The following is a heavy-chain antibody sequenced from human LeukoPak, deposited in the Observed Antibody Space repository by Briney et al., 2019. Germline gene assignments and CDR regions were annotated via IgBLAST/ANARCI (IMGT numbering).Heavy chain of an antibody. V-gene: IGHV4-34*01. D-gene: IGHD3-3*01. CDR2: VNHSGST. CDR1: GGSFSGYY. J-gene: IGHJ6*03. Sequence: SETLSLTCAVYGGSFSGYYWCWLRAPPGKGLGWFGEVNHSGSTNYNPSLKSRVTISVDTSKNQFSLKLSSVTAADTAVYYCAREGLANYDFWSGYDYYMDVWGKGTTVTVSS. CDR3: AREGLANYDFWSGYDYYMDV.